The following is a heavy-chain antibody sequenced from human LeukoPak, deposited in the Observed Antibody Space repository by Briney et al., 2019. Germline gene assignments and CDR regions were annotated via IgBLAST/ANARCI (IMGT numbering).Heavy chain of an antibody. CDR3: ARDWVAAAGYYYYGMDV. D-gene: IGHD6-13*01. CDR2: INHSGST. V-gene: IGHV4-34*01. CDR1: GGSFSGYY. Sequence: SETLSLTCAVYGGSFSGYYWSWIRQPPGKGLEWIGEINHSGSTNYNPSLKSRVTISVDTSKNQFSLKLSSVTAAGTAVYYCARDWVAAAGYYYYGMDVWGQGTTVTVSS. J-gene: IGHJ6*02.